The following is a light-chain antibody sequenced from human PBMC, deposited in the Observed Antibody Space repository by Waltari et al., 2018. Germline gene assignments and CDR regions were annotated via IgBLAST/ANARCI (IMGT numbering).Light chain of an antibody. CDR2: WAS. CDR3: QQYYSTPRT. CDR1: QSVLYSSNNKNY. Sequence: DIVMTQSPDSLAVSLVERATIHCKSSQSVLYSSNNKNYLAWYQQKQGQPPKLLIYWASTRESGVPDRFSGSGSGTDFTLTISSLQAEDVAVYYCQQYYSTPRTFGQGTKVEIK. J-gene: IGKJ1*01. V-gene: IGKV4-1*01.